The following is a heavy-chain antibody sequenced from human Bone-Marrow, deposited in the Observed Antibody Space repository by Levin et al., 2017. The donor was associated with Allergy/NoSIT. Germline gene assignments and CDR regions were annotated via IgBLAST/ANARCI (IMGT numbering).Heavy chain of an antibody. V-gene: IGHV3-33*01. J-gene: IGHJ4*02. CDR2: IGFNGKNK. Sequence: GGSLRLSCVASGFFFTSFDMCWVRQAPGKGLEWLAVIGFNGKNKVYADSVRGRFTVSRDNAKRTLFLQMTSLRDDDTAVYYCARASTDVRWGQGSLVSVSS. CDR1: GFFFTSFD. CDR3: ARASTDVR.